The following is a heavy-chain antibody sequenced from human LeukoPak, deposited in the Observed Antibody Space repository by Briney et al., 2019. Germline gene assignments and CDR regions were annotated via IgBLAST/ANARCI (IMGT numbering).Heavy chain of an antibody. J-gene: IGHJ4*02. CDR3: ARGYSSGWYLFDY. CDR1: GFTFSNSA. V-gene: IGHV3-9*01. D-gene: IGHD6-19*01. CDR2: ISWNSGSI. Sequence: GGSLRLSCAASGFTFSNSAMSWVRQAPGKGLEWVSGISWNSGSIGYADSVKGRFTISRDNAKNSLYLQMNSLRAEDTALYYCARGYSSGWYLFDYWGQGTLVTVSS.